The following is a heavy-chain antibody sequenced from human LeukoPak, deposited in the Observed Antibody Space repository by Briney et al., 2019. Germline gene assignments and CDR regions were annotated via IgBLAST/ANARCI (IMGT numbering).Heavy chain of an antibody. Sequence: SETLSLTCSVSGDSITNDKYYWSWIRQYPGKGLEWLGYIYHSGSTYYNPSFKSRVTLSIDTSKSQFSLNLSSVTAADTAVYYCEVSAYCGGACYVDFWGQGTLVTVSS. CDR2: IYHSGST. V-gene: IGHV4-31*03. CDR3: EVSAYCGGACYVDF. D-gene: IGHD2-21*02. J-gene: IGHJ4*02. CDR1: GDSITNDKYY.